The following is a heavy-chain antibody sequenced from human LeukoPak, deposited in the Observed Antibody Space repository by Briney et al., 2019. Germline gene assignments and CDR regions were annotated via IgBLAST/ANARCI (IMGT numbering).Heavy chain of an antibody. CDR2: IYYSGST. D-gene: IGHD1-26*01. Sequence: SETLSLTCTVSGGSISSYYWSWIRQPPGKGLEWIGYIYYSGSTNYNPSLKSRVTISVDTSKNQFSLKLSSVTAADTAVYYCARASHSGSYYYYYYYMDVWGKGTTVTVSS. CDR1: GGSISSYY. CDR3: ARASHSGSYYYYYYYMDV. J-gene: IGHJ6*03. V-gene: IGHV4-59*01.